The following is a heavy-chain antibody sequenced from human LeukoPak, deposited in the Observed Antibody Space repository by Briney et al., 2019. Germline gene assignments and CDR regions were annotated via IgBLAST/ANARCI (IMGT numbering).Heavy chain of an antibody. Sequence: SETLSLTCTVSGGSISSYYWSWIRQPPGKGLEWIGYIYYSGSTNYNPSLKSRVTISVDTSKNQFSLKLSSVTAADTAVYYCARGLYRRGYYFDYWGQGTLVTVSS. CDR1: GGSISSYY. CDR2: IYYSGST. J-gene: IGHJ4*02. V-gene: IGHV4-59*08. D-gene: IGHD5-24*01. CDR3: ARGLYRRGYYFDY.